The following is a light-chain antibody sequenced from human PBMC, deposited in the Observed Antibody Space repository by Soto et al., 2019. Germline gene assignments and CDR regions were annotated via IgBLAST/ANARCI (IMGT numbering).Light chain of an antibody. V-gene: IGKV3-20*01. J-gene: IGKJ1*01. Sequence: EIVLTQSPDTLSLSPGERATLSCRASQSVSSNYLAWYQQKPGQAPRLLIYGASSRATGIPDRFRGSGSGTDFTLPISRLEPEDFAVYYCQQYANSPTFGQGTKVEIK. CDR1: QSVSSNY. CDR3: QQYANSPT. CDR2: GAS.